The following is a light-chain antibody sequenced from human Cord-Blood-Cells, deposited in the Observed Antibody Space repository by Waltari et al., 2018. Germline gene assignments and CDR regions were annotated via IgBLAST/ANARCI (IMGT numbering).Light chain of an antibody. CDR3: QQRSNWPPVT. V-gene: IGKV3-11*01. J-gene: IGKJ5*01. Sequence: EIVLSQSPATLSLSHGERATLSCRASQRVSSYLAWYQQKPGQAPRLLINDASNRATGIPARFSGSGSGTDFTLTISSLEPEDFAVYYCQQRSNWPPVTFGQGTRLEIK. CDR1: QRVSSY. CDR2: DAS.